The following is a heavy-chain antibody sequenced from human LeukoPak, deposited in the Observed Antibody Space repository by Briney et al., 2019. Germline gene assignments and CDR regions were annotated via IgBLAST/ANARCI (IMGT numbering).Heavy chain of an antibody. J-gene: IGHJ5*02. Sequence: PSETLTLTCAVYGGSFSGYYWSWIRQPPGKGLEWIGEINHSGSTNYNPSLKSRVIISVDTSKNQFSLKLSSVTAADTAVYYCARGEVTAFNWFDPWGQGTLVTVSS. CDR1: GGSFSGYY. CDR3: ARGEVTAFNWFDP. D-gene: IGHD2-21*02. CDR2: INHSGST. V-gene: IGHV4-34*01.